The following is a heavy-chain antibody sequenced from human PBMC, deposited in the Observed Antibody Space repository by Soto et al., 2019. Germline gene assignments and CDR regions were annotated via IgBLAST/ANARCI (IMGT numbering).Heavy chain of an antibody. Sequence: QVQLVESGGGVVQPGRSLRLSCAASGFTFSDYAMHWVRQAPGKGLEWVAQISKGGNDKDYPDSVKGRFTISRDNAKNSLIQQKTSKKAADTAVYYRINDIETRGSGCGNVDSWGQGTRVTVSS. D-gene: IGHD6-19*01. V-gene: IGHV3-30*03. J-gene: IGHJ4*02. CDR3: INDIETRGSGCGNVDS. CDR2: ISKGGNDK. CDR1: GFTFSDYA.